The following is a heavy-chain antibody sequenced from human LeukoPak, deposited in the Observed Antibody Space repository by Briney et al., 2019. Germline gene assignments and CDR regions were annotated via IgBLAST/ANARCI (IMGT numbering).Heavy chain of an antibody. CDR1: GFTVSSSY. CDR2: IYSGGST. CDR3: AKGYYDYIWGSYRSDAFDI. D-gene: IGHD3-16*02. V-gene: IGHV3-53*01. J-gene: IGHJ3*02. Sequence: GGSLRLSCAASGFTVSSSYMSWVRQAPGKGLEWVSVIYSGGSTYHADSVKGRFTVSRDNSKNTLYLQMNSLRAEDTAVYSCAKGYYDYIWGSYRSDAFDIWGQGTMVTVSS.